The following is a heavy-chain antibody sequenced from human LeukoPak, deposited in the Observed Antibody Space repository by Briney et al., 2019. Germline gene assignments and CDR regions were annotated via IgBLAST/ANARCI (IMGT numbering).Heavy chain of an antibody. J-gene: IGHJ3*02. V-gene: IGHV1-3*01. CDR3: ASDAFDI. CDR1: GNAFITYA. Sequence: ASVKVSCKASGNAFITYAMYWVRQAPGQRLEWMGWINGGDGDTRYSQRFQGRVTMTRDTSARTAYMELSSLRSEDTAVYYCASDAFDIWGQGTMVTVSS. CDR2: INGGDGDT.